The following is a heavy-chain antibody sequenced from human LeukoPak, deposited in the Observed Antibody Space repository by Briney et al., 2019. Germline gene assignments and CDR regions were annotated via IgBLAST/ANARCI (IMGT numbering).Heavy chain of an antibody. V-gene: IGHV3-48*01. CDR2: ISSSSSTI. CDR3: ARDRKGYGSGSHYMDV. J-gene: IGHJ6*03. Sequence: GGSLRLSCAASGFTFSSYSMNWVRQAPGKGLEWVSYISSSSSTIYYADSVKGRFTISRDNAKNSLYLQMNSLRAEDTAVYYCARDRKGYGSGSHYMDVWGKGTTVTVSS. CDR1: GFTFSSYS. D-gene: IGHD3-10*01.